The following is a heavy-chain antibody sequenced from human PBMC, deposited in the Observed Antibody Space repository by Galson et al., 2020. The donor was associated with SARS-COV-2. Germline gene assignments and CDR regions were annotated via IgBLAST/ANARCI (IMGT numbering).Heavy chain of an antibody. V-gene: IGHV1-69*10. Sequence: SVKVSCKASGGTFSSDAISWVRQAPGQGLEWMGGIIPILGIANYAQKLQGRVTNTADKSTSTAYMELSSLRSEDTAVYYCARAPGGYDFWSGYYGYYMDVWGKGTTVTVSS. CDR1: GGTFSSDA. CDR3: ARAPGGYDFWSGYYGYYMDV. CDR2: IIPILGIA. D-gene: IGHD3-3*01. J-gene: IGHJ6*03.